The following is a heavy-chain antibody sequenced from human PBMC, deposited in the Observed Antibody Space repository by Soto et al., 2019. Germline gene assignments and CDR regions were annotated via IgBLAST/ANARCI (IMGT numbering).Heavy chain of an antibody. D-gene: IGHD6-19*01. CDR2: ISGSGGST. V-gene: IGHV3-23*01. CDR1: GFTFSSYA. CDR3: AKDLPYSSGWGADY. J-gene: IGHJ4*02. Sequence: EVQLLESGGGLVQPGGSLRLSCAASGFTFSSYAMSWVRQAPGKGLEWVSAISGSGGSTYYADSVKGRFTISRDNSKNPLYLQMNSLRAEDTAVYDWAKDLPYSSGWGADYWGQGTLVTVSS.